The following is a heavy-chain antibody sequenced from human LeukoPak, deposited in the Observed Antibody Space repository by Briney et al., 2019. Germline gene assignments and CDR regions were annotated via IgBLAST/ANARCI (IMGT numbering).Heavy chain of an antibody. CDR2: IKSKTDGGTT. D-gene: IGHD3-16*02. CDR3: TTDGADYVWGSYLGDAFDI. Sequence: GGSLRLSCAASGFTFSNAWMSWVRQAPGKGVEGVGRIKSKTDGGTTDYAAPLKGTFTISRHHSKHPLYLQMHSLQPEDTAVYYCTTDGADYVWGSYLGDAFDIWGQGTMVTVSS. J-gene: IGHJ3*02. V-gene: IGHV3-15*01. CDR1: GFTFSNAW.